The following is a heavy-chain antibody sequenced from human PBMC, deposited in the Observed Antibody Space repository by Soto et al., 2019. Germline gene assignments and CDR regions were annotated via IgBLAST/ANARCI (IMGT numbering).Heavy chain of an antibody. Sequence: GGSLRLSCAASGFIFSSYGMDWVRQAPGKGLEWVANIWYDGSNKYYAESVKGRFLVSRDNSKNMLYLQMDSLRAEDKAVYYCARDGVRSTTRAFDIWGQGTVVTVSS. D-gene: IGHD3-3*01. J-gene: IGHJ3*02. CDR3: ARDGVRSTTRAFDI. CDR2: IWYDGSNK. CDR1: GFIFSSYG. V-gene: IGHV3-33*01.